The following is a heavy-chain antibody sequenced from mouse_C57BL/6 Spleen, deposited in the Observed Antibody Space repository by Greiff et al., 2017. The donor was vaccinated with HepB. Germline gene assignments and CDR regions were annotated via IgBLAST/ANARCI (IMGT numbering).Heavy chain of an antibody. Sequence: QVQLKESGAELVKPGASVKISCKASGYAFSSYWMNWVKQRPGKGLEWIGQIYPGDGDTNYNGKFKGKATLTADKSSSTAYMQLSSLTSEDSAVYFCARAGGFITLDYWGQGTTLTVSS. CDR3: ARAGGFITLDY. D-gene: IGHD1-1*01. V-gene: IGHV1-80*01. CDR2: IYPGDGDT. CDR1: GYAFSSYW. J-gene: IGHJ2*01.